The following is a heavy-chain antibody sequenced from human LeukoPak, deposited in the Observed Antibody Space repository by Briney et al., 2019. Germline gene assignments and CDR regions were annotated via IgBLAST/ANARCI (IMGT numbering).Heavy chain of an antibody. D-gene: IGHD3-16*02. Sequence: SQTLSLTCTVSGGSITFGSYYWTWIRQPAGKGLEWIGRIYTSGRTFYNPSLKSRVTISMDTSMNQFYLRLNSVTASDTAVYYCARARVIPASFDDWGQGALVTVSS. CDR3: ARARVIPASFDD. CDR2: IYTSGRT. V-gene: IGHV4-61*02. CDR1: GGSITFGSYY. J-gene: IGHJ4*02.